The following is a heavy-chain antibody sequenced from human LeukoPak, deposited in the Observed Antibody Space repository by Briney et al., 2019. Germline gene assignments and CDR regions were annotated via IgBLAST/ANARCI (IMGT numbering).Heavy chain of an antibody. D-gene: IGHD3-22*01. CDR3: TGKYYYDSSGYYYVDY. CDR2: IYHSGST. J-gene: IGHJ4*02. V-gene: IGHV4-38-2*01. Sequence: SETLSLTCAVSGYSISSGYFWGWIRQSPGKGLEWIGSIYHSGSTYYNPSLKSRVTISVDTSKNQFSRKLSSVTAADTAAYYCTGKYYYDSSGYYYVDYWGQGTLVTVSS. CDR1: GYSISSGYF.